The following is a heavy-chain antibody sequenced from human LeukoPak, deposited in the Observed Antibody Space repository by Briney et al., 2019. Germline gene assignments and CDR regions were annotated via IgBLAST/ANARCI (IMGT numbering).Heavy chain of an antibody. CDR1: GDTFRSHS. D-gene: IGHD1-1*01. CDR3: ARDVVLLGY. CDR2: IVPIFDVK. Sequence: ASVKVSCKTSGDTFRSHSISWVRQAPGQGLEWMGRIVPIFDVKNYAQNFQGRVRITADKSTSTVYMELSSLRSEDTAVFYCARDVVLLGYWGQGTLVTVSS. V-gene: IGHV1-69*04. J-gene: IGHJ4*02.